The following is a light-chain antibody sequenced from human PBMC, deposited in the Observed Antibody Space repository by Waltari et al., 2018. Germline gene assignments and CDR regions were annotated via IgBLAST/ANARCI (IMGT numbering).Light chain of an antibody. V-gene: IGLV2-14*03. J-gene: IGLJ2*01. CDR1: STDVGSYNY. Sequence: QSALTQPASVSGSPGQSISISCTGTSTDVGSYNYVSWYQQHPGSAPKLMIYDVSERPSGFSDRFSGSKSGNTASLTISGLQAEDEADYYCASYTSGNTLIFGGGTRVTVL. CDR3: ASYTSGNTLI. CDR2: DVS.